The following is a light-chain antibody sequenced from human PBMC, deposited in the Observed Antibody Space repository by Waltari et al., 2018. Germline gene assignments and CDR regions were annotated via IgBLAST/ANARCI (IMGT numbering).Light chain of an antibody. CDR3: AAWDDSLVATWDDSLV. CDR2: RTN. Sequence: QSKLSQPPSASGTPGQRVTISCSGRTFDIGNKDVYRYQQLPGTAPKIVIYRTNQLPSGVPDRFSGSKSGTSASLAISGLRSEGEAEYYCAAWDDSLVATWDDSLVFGGGTKLTVL. CDR1: TFDIGNKD. V-gene: IGLV1-47*01. J-gene: IGLJ2*01.